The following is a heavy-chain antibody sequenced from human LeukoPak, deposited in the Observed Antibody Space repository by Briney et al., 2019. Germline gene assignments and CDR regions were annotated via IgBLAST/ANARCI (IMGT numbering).Heavy chain of an antibody. CDR3: ARGRSGYSYGPRFDY. CDR1: GGSFSGYY. Sequence: SETLPLTCAVYGGSFSGYYWSWIRQPPGKGPEWIGEINHSGSTNYNPSLKSRVTISVDTSKNQFSLKLSSVTAADTAVYYCARGRSGYSYGPRFDYWGQGTLVTVSS. J-gene: IGHJ4*02. D-gene: IGHD5-18*01. CDR2: INHSGST. V-gene: IGHV4-34*01.